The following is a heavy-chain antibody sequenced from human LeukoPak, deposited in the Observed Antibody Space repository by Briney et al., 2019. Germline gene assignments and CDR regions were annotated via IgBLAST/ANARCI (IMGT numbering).Heavy chain of an antibody. CDR3: ATAAYYYDRSGYQTDY. Sequence: PGRSLRLSCAAPGFTFSTYAMDWVRQAPGKGLEWVGRIKSKTDGGTTDYAAPVKGRFTISREDSKHALYLHMNSLKTEDTAVYYCATAAYYYDRSGYQTDYWGQGTLVTVSS. CDR1: GFTFSTYA. V-gene: IGHV3-15*01. CDR2: IKSKTDGGTT. D-gene: IGHD3-22*01. J-gene: IGHJ4*02.